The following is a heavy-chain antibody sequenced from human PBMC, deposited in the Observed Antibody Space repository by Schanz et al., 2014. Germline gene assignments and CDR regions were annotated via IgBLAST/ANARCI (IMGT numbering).Heavy chain of an antibody. D-gene: IGHD3-10*01. Sequence: EVQLVESGGGLVQPGGSLRLSCAASGFSIRNHDMHWVRQATGAGLEWVSAIGTAGDTFYLDSVKGRFTISRENAKNSLYLQMNSPRAGDTAVYYCAKVPYGSGSYWDYWGQGTLVTVSS. CDR3: AKVPYGSGSYWDY. CDR2: IGTAGDT. CDR1: GFSIRNHD. J-gene: IGHJ4*02. V-gene: IGHV3-13*04.